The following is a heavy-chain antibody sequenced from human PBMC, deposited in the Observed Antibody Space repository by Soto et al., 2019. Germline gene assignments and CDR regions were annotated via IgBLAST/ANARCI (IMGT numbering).Heavy chain of an antibody. D-gene: IGHD3-16*01. CDR2: INHIGST. Sequence: SETLSLTCAVYGGSFSGYYWSWIRQPPGKGLEWIGEINHIGSTNYNPSLKIRVTISVDTSKNQFSLKLSSVTAADTAVYYCARGGLLIRRRWFDPWGQGTLVTVSS. V-gene: IGHV4-34*01. CDR1: GGSFSGYY. J-gene: IGHJ5*02. CDR3: ARGGLLIRRRWFDP.